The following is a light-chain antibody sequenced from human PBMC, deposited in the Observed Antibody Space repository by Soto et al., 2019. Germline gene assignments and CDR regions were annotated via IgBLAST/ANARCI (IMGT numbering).Light chain of an antibody. CDR1: SGDVGAYNY. V-gene: IGLV2-14*01. CDR2: DVT. Sequence: QSTLTQPSCLSGSPGQSIAISCTGTSGDVGAYNYVSWYQQHPGKVPKLVIYDVTNRPSGVSDRFSGSKSGNTASLTIPGLQAEDEADYYCSSYTSNTTPYVFGTGTKVTVL. J-gene: IGLJ1*01. CDR3: SSYTSNTTPYV.